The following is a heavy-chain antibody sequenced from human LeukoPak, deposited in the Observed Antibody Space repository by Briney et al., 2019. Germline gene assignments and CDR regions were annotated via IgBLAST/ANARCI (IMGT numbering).Heavy chain of an antibody. D-gene: IGHD1-14*01. CDR3: ARSNREFASGTGDY. CDR2: LNQVGSQK. CDR1: GFSFSSHW. J-gene: IGHJ4*02. V-gene: IGHV3-7*05. Sequence: PGGSLRLSCAASGFSFSSHWMSWVRQAPGKGLEWVANLNQVGSQKYYVDSVKGRFSISRDNAKNSLYLQMNSLRAEDTAVYYCARSNREFASGTGDYWGQGTLVTVSS.